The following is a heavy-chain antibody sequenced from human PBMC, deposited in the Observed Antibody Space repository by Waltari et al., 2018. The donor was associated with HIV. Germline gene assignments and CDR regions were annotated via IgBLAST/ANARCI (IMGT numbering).Heavy chain of an antibody. CDR2: IWYDGDNK. Sequence: QVQLVESGGGVVQPGRSLSIPCAASGFTFSNFAMHGVRQAPGKGLEWVAVIWYDGDNKYYADSVKGRFTISRDNSKNTLYLQMNSLRVEDTAVYYCARGGYYYDISGYYHYWGQGTLVTVSS. V-gene: IGHV3-33*01. CDR3: ARGGYYYDISGYYHY. D-gene: IGHD3-22*01. J-gene: IGHJ4*02. CDR1: GFTFSNFA.